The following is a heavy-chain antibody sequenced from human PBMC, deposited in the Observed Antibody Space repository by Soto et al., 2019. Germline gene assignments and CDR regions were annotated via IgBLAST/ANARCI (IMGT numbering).Heavy chain of an antibody. Sequence: QSQTLSLTCAISGESVSSNSADWNWIRQSPSRGLEWLGRTYYRSKWYNDYAVSVKSRITSNPDTSKNQFSLQLNSVTPEDTAVYYCARDAGIAAAGRFHDAFDIWGQGTMVTVSS. CDR3: ARDAGIAAAGRFHDAFDI. CDR1: GESVSSNSAD. V-gene: IGHV6-1*01. J-gene: IGHJ3*02. CDR2: TYYRSKWYN. D-gene: IGHD6-13*01.